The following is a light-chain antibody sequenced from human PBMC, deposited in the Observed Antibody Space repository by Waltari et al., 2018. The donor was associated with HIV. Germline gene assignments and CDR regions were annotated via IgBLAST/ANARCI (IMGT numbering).Light chain of an antibody. V-gene: IGLV4-69*01. CDR3: QTWDTGIQV. CDR2: LNSDGSH. J-gene: IGLJ2*01. Sequence: QLVLTQSPSASASLGASVKLTCTLSSGPSSYAIAWHQQQPEKGPRYLMKLNSDGSHRKGDGIPDRFSGSSSGAERYLTISSLQSEDEADYYCQTWDTGIQVFGGGTKLTVL. CDR1: SGPSSYA.